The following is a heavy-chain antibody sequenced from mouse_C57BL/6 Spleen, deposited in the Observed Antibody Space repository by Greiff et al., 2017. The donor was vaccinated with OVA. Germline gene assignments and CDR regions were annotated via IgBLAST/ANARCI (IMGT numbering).Heavy chain of an antibody. J-gene: IGHJ2*01. D-gene: IGHD2-4*01. CDR3: TRGYDYHYCDY. CDR2: IDPETGGT. V-gene: IGHV1-15*01. CDR1: GYTFTDYE. Sequence: QVQLQQSGAELVRPGASVTLSCKASGYTFTDYEMHWVKQTPVHGLEWIGAIDPETGGTAYNQKFKGKAILTADKSSSTAYMELRSLTSEDSAVYYCTRGYDYHYCDYWGQGTTLTVSS.